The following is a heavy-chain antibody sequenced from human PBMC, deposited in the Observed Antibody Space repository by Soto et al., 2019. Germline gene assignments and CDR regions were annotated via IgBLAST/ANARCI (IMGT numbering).Heavy chain of an antibody. CDR3: AKGASHAPFEK. J-gene: IGHJ4*02. CDR2: ISGSGDKT. Sequence: EVHLLESGGDLVLPGGSLRLSCAASGFAFNDFAMSWVRQAPGKGPEWLSTISGSGDKTFHSDSVKGRFDISRDTSNNKMFLQMNSLRAEDTAIYYCAKGASHAPFEKWGRGTLVTVSS. V-gene: IGHV3-23*01. CDR1: GFAFNDFA.